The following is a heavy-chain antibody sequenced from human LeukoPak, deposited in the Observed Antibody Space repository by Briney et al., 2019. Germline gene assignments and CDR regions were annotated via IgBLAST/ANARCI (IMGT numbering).Heavy chain of an antibody. CDR2: ITTSGDNA. J-gene: IGHJ4*02. D-gene: IGHD3-9*01. V-gene: IGHV3-23*01. CDR3: ARDHDNFFDY. Sequence: PGGSLRLSCAASGFTFSGYAMSWVRQAPGKGLEWVSAITTSGDNAYYVDSVKGRFTMSRDNSKNTLYLQRNSLGADDTAVYYCARDHDNFFDYWGQGTLVSVST. CDR1: GFTFSGYA.